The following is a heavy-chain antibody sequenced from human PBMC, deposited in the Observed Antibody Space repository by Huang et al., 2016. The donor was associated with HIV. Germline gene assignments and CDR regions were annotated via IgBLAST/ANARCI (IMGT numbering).Heavy chain of an antibody. D-gene: IGHD3-3*01. CDR2: NSTYNGTT. CDR3: ARDEWYPLQNWFDV. Sequence: QAQLLQSGPEVKRPGASVMVACRASGYTVTKYVVKWVRQAPGQGLEVLGCNSTYNGTTNYALKFQGGVTLTTDTSTTTAYMELKNLSPDDTAVYFCARDEWYPLQNWFDVWGQGSLLTVSP. CDR1: GYTVTKYV. V-gene: IGHV1-18*01. J-gene: IGHJ5*02.